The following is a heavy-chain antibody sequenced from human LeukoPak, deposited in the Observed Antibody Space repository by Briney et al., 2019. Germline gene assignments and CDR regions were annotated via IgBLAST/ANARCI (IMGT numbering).Heavy chain of an antibody. CDR1: GFTFMNYA. D-gene: IGHD3-10*01. Sequence: PGGSLRLSCATSGFTFMNYAMSWVRQAPGKGLEWVSGISGSGGSTYYADSLKGRFTISRDNSKDTLYVQMNSLRAEDTAVYYCARVGSGTSYRPFDYWGQGTLVTVSS. CDR3: ARVGSGTSYRPFDY. V-gene: IGHV3-23*01. J-gene: IGHJ4*02. CDR2: ISGSGGST.